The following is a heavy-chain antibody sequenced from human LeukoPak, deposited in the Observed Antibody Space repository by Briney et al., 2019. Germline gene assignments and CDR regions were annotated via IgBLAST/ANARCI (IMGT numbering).Heavy chain of an antibody. V-gene: IGHV1-8*01. D-gene: IGHD6-13*01. Sequence: ASVKVSCKASGYTFTSYDINWVRQATGKGLEWMGWMNPNSGKTVYAQKFQGRVTMTRNTSISTAYMELSSPRSEDTAVYYCARVPAAAGRNWFDPWGEGSLVTVSS. J-gene: IGHJ5*02. CDR2: MNPNSGKT. CDR1: GYTFTSYD. CDR3: ARVPAAAGRNWFDP.